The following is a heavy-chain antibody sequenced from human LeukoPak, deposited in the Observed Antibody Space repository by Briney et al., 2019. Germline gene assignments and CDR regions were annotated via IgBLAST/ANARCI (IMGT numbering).Heavy chain of an antibody. CDR2: ISSSSSDI. CDR1: GFTFSDYS. J-gene: IGHJ6*02. V-gene: IGHV3-48*01. D-gene: IGHD1-1*01. Sequence: GGSLRLSCQASGFTFSDYSINWVRQAPGRGLEWVSYISSSSSDIYYTDSVKGRFTMSRDNAKNSLYLQMNSLRGEDTAVYYCARAGRRIQYAMDVWGQGTAVTVSS. CDR3: ARAGRRIQYAMDV.